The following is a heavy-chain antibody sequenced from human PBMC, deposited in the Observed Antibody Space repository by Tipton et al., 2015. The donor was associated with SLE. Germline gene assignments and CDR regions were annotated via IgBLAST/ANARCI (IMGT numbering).Heavy chain of an antibody. CDR2: IYTSGTI. Sequence: TLSLTCTVSGGSINSGSSYWSWIRQPAGKGMEWIGRIYTSGTINYNPSLKSRVTISVDMSKNQFSLKLISVAAADTAVYYCARGSPGRSEGHYKDYHYGIDVWGQGTTVTVSS. V-gene: IGHV4-61*02. D-gene: IGHD3-9*01. CDR3: ARGSPGRSEGHYKDYHYGIDV. J-gene: IGHJ6*02. CDR1: GGSINSGSSY.